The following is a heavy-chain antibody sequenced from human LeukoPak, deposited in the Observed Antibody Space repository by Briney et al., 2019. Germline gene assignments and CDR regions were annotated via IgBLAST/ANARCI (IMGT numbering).Heavy chain of an antibody. CDR2: INHSGST. Sequence: SETLSLTCAVYGGSFSGYYWSWIRQPPGKGLEWIGEINHSGSTNYNPSLKSRVTISVDKSKNQFSLKLSSVTAADTAVYYCASDPQLGTLDYWGQGTLVTVSS. CDR3: ASDPQLGTLDY. V-gene: IGHV4-34*01. D-gene: IGHD1-14*01. CDR1: GGSFSGYY. J-gene: IGHJ4*02.